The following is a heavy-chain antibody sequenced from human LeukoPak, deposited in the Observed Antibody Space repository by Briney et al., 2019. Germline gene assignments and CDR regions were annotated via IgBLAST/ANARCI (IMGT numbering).Heavy chain of an antibody. D-gene: IGHD2-2*01. Sequence: GGSLRLSCAASGFTFSSYSMNWVRQAPGKGLEWVSAICSSSSYIYYADSVKGRFTISRDNAKNSLYLQMNSLRAEDTAVYYCARAVPAAMPYYYYGMDVWGQGTTVTVSS. J-gene: IGHJ6*02. CDR1: GFTFSSYS. CDR2: ICSSSSYI. V-gene: IGHV3-21*01. CDR3: ARAVPAAMPYYYYGMDV.